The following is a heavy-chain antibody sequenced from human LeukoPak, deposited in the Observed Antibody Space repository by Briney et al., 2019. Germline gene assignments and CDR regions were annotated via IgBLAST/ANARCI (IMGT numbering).Heavy chain of an antibody. Sequence: PSETLSLTCTVAAGSISSYYWSWIRQPAGKGLGWIGRIYTSGSTNYNPSLKSRVTMSVDTSKNQFSLKLSSVTAADTAVYYCAREPGYSSNWYDYWGQGTLVTVSS. CDR3: AREPGYSSNWYDY. CDR2: IYTSGST. D-gene: IGHD6-13*01. J-gene: IGHJ4*02. V-gene: IGHV4-4*07. CDR1: AGSISSYY.